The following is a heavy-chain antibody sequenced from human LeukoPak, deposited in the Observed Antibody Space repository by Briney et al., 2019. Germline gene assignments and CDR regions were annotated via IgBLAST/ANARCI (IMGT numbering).Heavy chain of an antibody. Sequence: ASVKVSCKASGGTFSSYAISWVRQAPGQGLEWMGGIIPIFGTANYAQKFQGRVTITADKSTSTAYMELSSLRSEDTAVYYCASRAGSGWYTGSFDYWGQGTLVTVSS. V-gene: IGHV1-69*06. CDR3: ASRAGSGWYTGSFDY. J-gene: IGHJ4*02. CDR1: GGTFSSYA. D-gene: IGHD6-19*01. CDR2: IIPIFGTA.